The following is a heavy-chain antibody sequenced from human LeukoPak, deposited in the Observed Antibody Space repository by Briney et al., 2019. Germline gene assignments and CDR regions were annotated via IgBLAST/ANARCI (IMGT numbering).Heavy chain of an antibody. V-gene: IGHV4-61*02. CDR1: GGSVNSGSYF. J-gene: IGHJ4*02. CDR2: IYTTGST. CDR3: SMMSGTRVLDY. D-gene: IGHD3-10*01. Sequence: SETLSLTCTVSGGSVNSGSYFWNWIRQPAGKGLEWIGRIYTTGSTDYNASLKSRVTMSLDTSKNLFSLNLRSVTAADTAVYCRSMMSGTRVLDYWGQGTLVTVSS.